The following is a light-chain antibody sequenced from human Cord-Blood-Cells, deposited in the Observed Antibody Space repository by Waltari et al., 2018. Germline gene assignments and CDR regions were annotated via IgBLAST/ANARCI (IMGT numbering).Light chain of an antibody. CDR1: QSLLHSNGYNY. J-gene: IGKJ3*01. V-gene: IGKV2-28*01. CDR3: MQALQTPVT. CDR2: LGS. Sequence: DMVITRLPLPRPVTLEGRAPTSSSSGQSLLHSNGYNYLVWYLQKPGQSPQLLIYLGSNRASGVPDRFSGSGSGTDFTLKISRVEAEDVGVYYCMQALQTPVTFGPGTKVDIK.